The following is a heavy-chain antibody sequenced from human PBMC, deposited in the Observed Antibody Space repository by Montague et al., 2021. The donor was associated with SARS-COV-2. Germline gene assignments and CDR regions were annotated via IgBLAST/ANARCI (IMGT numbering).Heavy chain of an antibody. CDR1: GGSISTTVNF. D-gene: IGHD4-11*01. V-gene: IGHV4-39*07. J-gene: IGHJ4*02. CDR2: IPYTGTT. CDR3: ARAGDPGNTVTYLY. Sequence: SETLSLTCTFSGGSISTTVNFWGWIRQPPGKRLEWIGSIPYTGTTYHNPSLKRRITMSVDTSNNQFSLKLNSITAADTAVYYCARAGDPGNTVTYLYWGQGTLVTVSS.